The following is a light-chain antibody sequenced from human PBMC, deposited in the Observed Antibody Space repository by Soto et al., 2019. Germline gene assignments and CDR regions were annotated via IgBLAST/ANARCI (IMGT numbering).Light chain of an antibody. J-gene: IGKJ2*03. CDR1: QSVSSNY. Sequence: EIVLTQSPGTLSLSPGERATLSCRASQSVSSNYLAWYQQKPGQAPRLLIYGSSSRATGIPDRFSGSGSGTDCTLTISRLEPEDFAVYYCQQYGTSPYSFGQGIKLEIK. CDR3: QQYGTSPYS. CDR2: GSS. V-gene: IGKV3-20*01.